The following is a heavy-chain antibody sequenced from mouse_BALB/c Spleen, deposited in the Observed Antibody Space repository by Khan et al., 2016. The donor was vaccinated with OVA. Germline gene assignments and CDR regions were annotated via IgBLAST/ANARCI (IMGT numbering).Heavy chain of an antibody. D-gene: IGHD1-2*01. CDR3: ARGNFLLRLRSLDY. CDR1: GYTFTDYA. CDR2: ISTYNGTT. Sequence: QVQLQQSGPEVVRPGVSVKISCKGSGYTFTDYAMHWVKQSHAKSLEWIGIISTYNGTTNYNQKFKGKATMTVDKSSSTANLELARMTSLYSAICYCARGNFLLRLRSLDYWGQGTSVTVSS. J-gene: IGHJ4*01. V-gene: IGHV1S137*01.